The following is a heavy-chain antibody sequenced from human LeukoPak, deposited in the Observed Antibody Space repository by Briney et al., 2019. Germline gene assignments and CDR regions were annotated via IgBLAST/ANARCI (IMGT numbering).Heavy chain of an antibody. CDR2: IYYSGNT. CDR1: GDSISSGSYS. CDR3: RVDTPFFDY. V-gene: IGHV4-61*01. Sequence: SETLSLTCAVSGDSISSGSYSWSWIRQPPGKGLEWIGYIYYSGNTNYNPSLKSRVTISVDTSKNQFSLKLSSVTAADTAVYYCRVDTPFFDYWGQGTLVTVSS. J-gene: IGHJ4*02. D-gene: IGHD5-18*01.